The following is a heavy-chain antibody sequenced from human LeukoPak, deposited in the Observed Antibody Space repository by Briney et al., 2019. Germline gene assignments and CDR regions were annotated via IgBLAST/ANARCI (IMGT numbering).Heavy chain of an antibody. V-gene: IGHV3-23*01. CDR3: AKPQKSGWYPIFDY. D-gene: IGHD6-19*01. J-gene: IGHJ4*02. Sequence: GGSLRLSCAASGFTFNNYAMSWVRQAPGKGLEWVSAISGSGGSTYYADSVRGRFTISRDNSKNTLYLQMNSLRAEDTAVYYCAKPQKSGWYPIFDYWGQGTLVTVSS. CDR1: GFTFNNYA. CDR2: ISGSGGST.